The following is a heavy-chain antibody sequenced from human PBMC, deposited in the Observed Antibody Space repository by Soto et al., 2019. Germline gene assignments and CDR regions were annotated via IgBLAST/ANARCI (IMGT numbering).Heavy chain of an antibody. CDR1: GGSISSSSYY. CDR2: IYYSGST. J-gene: IGHJ5*01. D-gene: IGHD6-19*01. Sequence: QLQLQESGPGLVKPSETLSLTCTVSGGSISSSSYYWGWIHQPPGKGLEWIGSIYYSGSTYYNPSLNSRVPISVDTSKNQFSLKLSSVTAADPAVYYCARHAVHSSGFTDSWGQGTLVTVSS. V-gene: IGHV4-39*01. CDR3: ARHAVHSSGFTDS.